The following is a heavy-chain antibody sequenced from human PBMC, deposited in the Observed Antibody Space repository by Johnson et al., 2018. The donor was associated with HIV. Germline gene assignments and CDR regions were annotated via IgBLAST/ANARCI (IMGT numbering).Heavy chain of an antibody. J-gene: IGHJ3*02. CDR3: ARDRKWVGARSGDAFDI. Sequence: VQLVESGGGLVQPGGSLRLSCAASGFTFSSYWMHWVRQAPGKGLVWVSRINSDGSSTSYADSVKGRFTISRDNAKNTLYLQMNSLRAEDTAVYYCARDRKWVGARSGDAFDIWGQGTMVTVSS. D-gene: IGHD2-15*01. CDR2: INSDGSST. CDR1: GFTFSSYW. V-gene: IGHV3-74*01.